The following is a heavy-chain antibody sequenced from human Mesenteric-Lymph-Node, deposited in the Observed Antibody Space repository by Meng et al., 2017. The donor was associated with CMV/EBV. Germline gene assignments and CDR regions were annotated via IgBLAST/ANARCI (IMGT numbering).Heavy chain of an antibody. D-gene: IGHD3-10*01. CDR2: ISSSSSTI. CDR3: AKAGGSNYYGSGYGMDV. CDR1: GFTFSTYS. Sequence: GESLKISCAASGFTFSTYSMNWVRQAPGKGLEWVSFISSSSSTIYYADSVKGRFTISRDNAKNSLYLQMNSLRAEDTAVYYCAKAGGSNYYGSGYGMDVWGQGTTVTVSS. J-gene: IGHJ6*02. V-gene: IGHV3-48*04.